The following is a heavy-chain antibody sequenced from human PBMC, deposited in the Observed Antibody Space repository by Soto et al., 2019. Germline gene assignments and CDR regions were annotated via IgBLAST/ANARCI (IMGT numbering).Heavy chain of an antibody. V-gene: IGHV4-59*01. CDR3: ARNRVREGRHYGLDV. J-gene: IGHJ6*02. CDR1: SDSISGYH. CDR2: IYYTGTT. Sequence: SETLSLTCIVSSDSISGYHGSWIRQPPGKGLEWIGYIYYTGTTKYNPSLKSRVTISVDTSKNQFSLILRSATAADTAVYYCARNRVREGRHYGLDVWGQGTTVTVSS.